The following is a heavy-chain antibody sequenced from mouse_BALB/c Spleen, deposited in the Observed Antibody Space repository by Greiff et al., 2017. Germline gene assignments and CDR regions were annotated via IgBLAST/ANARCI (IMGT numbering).Heavy chain of an antibody. D-gene: IGHD1-1*01. CDR2: IDPENGDT. Sequence: EVQLVESGAELVRSGASVKLSCTASGFNIKDYYMHWVKQRPEQGLEWIGWIDPENGDTEYAPKFQGKATMTADTSSNTAYLQLSSLTSEDTAVYYCNAYYGSSYGFAYWGQGTLVTVSA. V-gene: IGHV14-4*02. CDR1: GFNIKDYY. J-gene: IGHJ3*01. CDR3: NAYYGSSYGFAY.